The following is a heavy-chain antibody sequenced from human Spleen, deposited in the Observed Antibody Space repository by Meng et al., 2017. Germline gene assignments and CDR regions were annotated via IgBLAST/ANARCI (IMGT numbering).Heavy chain of an antibody. J-gene: IGHJ5*02. CDR2: IGHSGFT. CDR3: VRSSAWVRTGFDP. CDR1: GGSISTSGYY. Sequence: QPQLQESGPGLVRPSEALSLTCSVSGGSISTSGYYWGWIRQPPGKGLEWIGCIGHSGFTYYNPSLKSRVTVSIDTSRNQFSLWLTSVTAADTAVYYCVRSSAWVRTGFDPWGQGTLVTVSS. V-gene: IGHV4-39*01. D-gene: IGHD6-19*01.